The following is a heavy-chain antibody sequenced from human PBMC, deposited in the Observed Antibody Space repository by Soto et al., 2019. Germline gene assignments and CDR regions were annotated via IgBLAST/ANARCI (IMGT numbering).Heavy chain of an antibody. D-gene: IGHD3-3*01. J-gene: IGHJ6*03. CDR2: MNPNSGNT. CDR1: GYTFTSYD. CDR3: ARGRRITIFGVVIPEYYYMDV. V-gene: IGHV1-8*01. Sequence: ASVKVSCKASGYTFTSYDINWVRQATGQGLEWMGWMNPNSGNTGYAQKFQGRATMTRNTSISTAYMELSSLRSEDTAVYYCARGRRITIFGVVIPEYYYMDVWGKGTTVTVSS.